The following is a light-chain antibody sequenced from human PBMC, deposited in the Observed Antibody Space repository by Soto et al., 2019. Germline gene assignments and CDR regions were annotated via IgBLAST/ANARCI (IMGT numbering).Light chain of an antibody. CDR2: SNN. V-gene: IGLV1-44*01. Sequence: SVVAPPPPPSGAPRPRGTPPCSWKSPHIGSNAVNWYQQLPGTAPKLLIYSNNQRPSGVPDRFSGSKSGTSASLAISGLQSEDEADYYCAAWDDSLNGYVFGTGTKVTVL. J-gene: IGLJ1*01. CDR3: AAWDDSLNGYV. CDR1: SPHIGSNA.